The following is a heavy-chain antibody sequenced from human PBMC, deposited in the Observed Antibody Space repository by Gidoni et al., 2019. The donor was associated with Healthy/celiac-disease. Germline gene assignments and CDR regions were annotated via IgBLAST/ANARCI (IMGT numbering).Heavy chain of an antibody. J-gene: IGHJ6*01. CDR1: GYTFTGYY. Sequence: QVQLVQSGAEVKKPGASVKVSCKAPGYTFTGYYMHWVRQAPGQGLEWMGWINPNRGGTNYAQKFKGRVTMTRDTSISTAYMELSRLRSDETAVYYCARGKIVLMVYAPDGMDDWGEGTTVTVSS. CDR2: INPNRGGT. V-gene: IGHV1-2*02. D-gene: IGHD2-8*01. CDR3: ARGKIVLMVYAPDGMDD.